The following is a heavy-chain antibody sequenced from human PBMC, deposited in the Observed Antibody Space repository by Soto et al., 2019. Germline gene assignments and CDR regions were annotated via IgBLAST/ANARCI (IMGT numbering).Heavy chain of an antibody. Sequence: EMHLVESGGGLVQPGRSLTISCAASGFTFEDYAMHWVRQAPGKGLEWVSGISWNSGKIIYADSVKGRFTISRDNAKNSLYLHMNILRPEDTALYYCAKMVTWDSSGYYQGGFDCWGQGTLVTVSS. CDR1: GFTFEDYA. V-gene: IGHV3-9*01. D-gene: IGHD3-22*01. CDR3: AKMVTWDSSGYYQGGFDC. CDR2: ISWNSGKI. J-gene: IGHJ4*02.